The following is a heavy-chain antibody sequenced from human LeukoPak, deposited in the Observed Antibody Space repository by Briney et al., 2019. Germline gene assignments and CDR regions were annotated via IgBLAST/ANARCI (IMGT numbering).Heavy chain of an antibody. CDR1: GFTVSSNY. CDR2: IYSDNSGGST. J-gene: IGHJ3*02. CDR3: ARLSEGYGDYGDAFDI. D-gene: IGHD4-17*01. V-gene: IGHV3-66*04. Sequence: GGSLRLPCAASGFTVSSNYMSWVRQAPGKGLDWVSIIYSDNSGGSTYYADSVKGRFIISRDNSKNTLYLQMNSLRAEDTAVYFCARLSEGYGDYGDAFDIWGQGTMVTVSS.